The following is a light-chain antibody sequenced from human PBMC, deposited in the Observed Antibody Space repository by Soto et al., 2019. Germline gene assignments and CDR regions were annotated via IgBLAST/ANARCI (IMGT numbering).Light chain of an antibody. CDR2: DAS. Sequence: EIVLTQSPATLSLSPGERATLSCRASQSVSSYLAWFQQNLGQAPRLLIYDASNRATGIPARFSGSGSGTDFTLTISSLEPEDFAVYYCQRRSNWPPLTFGGGTKVDIK. CDR1: QSVSSY. V-gene: IGKV3-11*01. J-gene: IGKJ4*01. CDR3: QRRSNWPPLT.